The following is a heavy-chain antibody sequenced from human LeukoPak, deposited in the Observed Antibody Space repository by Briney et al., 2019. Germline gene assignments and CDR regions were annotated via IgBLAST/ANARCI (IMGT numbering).Heavy chain of an antibody. D-gene: IGHD2-2*01. CDR2: IYYTGPT. CDR1: GGSLSGHY. J-gene: IGHJ4*02. Sequence: PSETLSLTCTVGGGSLSGHYWGWIRQPPGKGLELVGHIYYTGPTFYSPSLNSRVTITLDTSRNQFSLRLTSVIAADTAVYYCARFSWGCSTASCYLTNWGQGALVTVSS. CDR3: ARFSWGCSTASCYLTN. V-gene: IGHV4-59*11.